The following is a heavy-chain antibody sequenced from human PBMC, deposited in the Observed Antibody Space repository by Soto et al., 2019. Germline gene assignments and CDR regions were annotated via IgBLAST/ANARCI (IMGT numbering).Heavy chain of an antibody. CDR2: AAYSGGT. J-gene: IGHJ4*02. V-gene: IGHV4-39*01. CDR3: AKVVVGATSHSDFDS. CDR1: GGSIANNNYF. D-gene: IGHD2-15*01. Sequence: PSETLSLTCTVSGGSIANNNYFWGWVRQPPGKGLEWIGSAAYSGGTYKNPSLKSRVTVSVDTSKNQFSLKLISVTAADTAVYYCAKVVVGATSHSDFDSWGQGTLVTVSS.